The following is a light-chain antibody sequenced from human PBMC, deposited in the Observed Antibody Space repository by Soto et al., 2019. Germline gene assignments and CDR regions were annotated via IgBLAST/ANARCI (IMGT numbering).Light chain of an antibody. J-gene: IGKJ1*01. CDR2: AGF. Sequence: DIPMTQSPSSLSASVGDRVTITCRASQTISTYLNWYQQKPGEAPKLLIYAGFFLLRGVPSRFSGSESGPDFILSISNLQPEDSGTYYCQETYTTLWTFGPGTKVEI. CDR3: QETYTTLWT. CDR1: QTISTY. V-gene: IGKV1-39*01.